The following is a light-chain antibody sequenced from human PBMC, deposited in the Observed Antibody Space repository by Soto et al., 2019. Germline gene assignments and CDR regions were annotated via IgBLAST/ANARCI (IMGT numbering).Light chain of an antibody. CDR1: SSDVGSYFY. CDR3: SIYAGGDSLI. V-gene: IGLV2-8*01. CDR2: EVT. Sequence: QSVLTQPPSASGSPGQSVTISCTGTSSDVGSYFYVSWYQQHPGKAPKLIIYEVTKRPSGVPARFSGSKSGNTASLTVSGLQVEDEADYYCSIYAGGDSLIFGGGTKLTVL. J-gene: IGLJ2*01.